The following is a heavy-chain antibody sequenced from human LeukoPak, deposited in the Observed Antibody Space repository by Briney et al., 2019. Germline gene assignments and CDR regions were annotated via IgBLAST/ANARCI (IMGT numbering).Heavy chain of an antibody. V-gene: IGHV3-7*01. Sequence: GGSLRLSCAASGFTFTSYWMIWVRQAPGKGREGVANIKQDESEKYYVDSVKGRFTISRDNAKNSLYLQMNSLRAEDTAVYYCARANYYDSSGYPYYYYYMDVWGKGTTVTVSS. D-gene: IGHD3-22*01. J-gene: IGHJ6*03. CDR2: IKQDESEK. CDR1: GFTFTSYW. CDR3: ARANYYDSSGYPYYYYYMDV.